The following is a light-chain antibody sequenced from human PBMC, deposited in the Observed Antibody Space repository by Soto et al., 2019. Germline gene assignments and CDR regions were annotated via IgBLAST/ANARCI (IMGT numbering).Light chain of an antibody. Sequence: QSALTQPASVSGSPGQSITIACTGTNTDVGGYNYVSWYQQHPMKAPKLIIYEVTKRPSGVSARFSGSKSANTASLTISGLQAEDEADYYCNSYTSTNPYVFGTGTKLTVL. CDR3: NSYTSTNPYV. CDR2: EVT. V-gene: IGLV2-14*01. CDR1: NTDVGGYNY. J-gene: IGLJ1*01.